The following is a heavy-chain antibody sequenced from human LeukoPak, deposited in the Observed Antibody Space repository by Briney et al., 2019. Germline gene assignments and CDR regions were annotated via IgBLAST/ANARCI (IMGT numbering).Heavy chain of an antibody. Sequence: GGSLRLSCAASGFTFSSYSMNWVRQAPGKGLEWVSSISSSRSYIYYADSVKGRFTISRDNAKNSLYLQMNSLRAEDTAVYYCARVYGGWDYYYAMDVWGQGTTVTVSS. CDR1: GFTFSSYS. J-gene: IGHJ6*02. V-gene: IGHV3-21*01. CDR2: ISSSRSYI. D-gene: IGHD6-19*01. CDR3: ARVYGGWDYYYAMDV.